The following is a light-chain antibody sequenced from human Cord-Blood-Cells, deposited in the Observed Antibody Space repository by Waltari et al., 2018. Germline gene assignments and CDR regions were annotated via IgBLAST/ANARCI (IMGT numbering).Light chain of an antibody. V-gene: IGLV2-11*01. CDR2: DVN. CDR1: SSDVGGYNY. Sequence: QSALTQPRSVSGSPGQSVTISCTGTSSDVGGYNYVSWYQQHPGKAPKLMIYDVNQRXXGXPXRFSXSKSXXXAXXXISGLQAEDEADYYCCSYAGSYTYVFGTGTKVTVL. J-gene: IGLJ1*01. CDR3: CSYAGSYTYV.